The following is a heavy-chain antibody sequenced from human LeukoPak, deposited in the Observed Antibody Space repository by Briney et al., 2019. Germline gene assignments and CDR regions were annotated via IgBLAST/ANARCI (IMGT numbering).Heavy chain of an antibody. Sequence: SETLSLTCTVSGGSISSGGYYWSWIRQHPGKGLEWIGYIYYSGSTYYNPSLKSRVTISVDTSKNQFSLKLSSVTAADTAVYYCARGGESGSYVFDYWGQGTLVTVSS. V-gene: IGHV4-31*03. D-gene: IGHD1-26*01. CDR3: ARGGESGSYVFDY. J-gene: IGHJ4*02. CDR1: GGSISSGGYY. CDR2: IYYSGST.